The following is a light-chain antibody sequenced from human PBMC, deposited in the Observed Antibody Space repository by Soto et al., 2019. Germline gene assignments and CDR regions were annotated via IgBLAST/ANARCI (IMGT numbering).Light chain of an antibody. J-gene: IGLJ1*01. CDR2: TTY. Sequence: QSALAQPPSAAGAPRQRVPISCSWSSPTIGSFTVHWYQQVPGTAPKPLIHTTYQRPSGVPDRFSGSKSGTSGSLAISGLQPEDEADYYCASWDDSLSGFVFGTGTKVTVL. CDR3: ASWDDSLSGFV. CDR1: SPTIGSFT. V-gene: IGLV1-44*01.